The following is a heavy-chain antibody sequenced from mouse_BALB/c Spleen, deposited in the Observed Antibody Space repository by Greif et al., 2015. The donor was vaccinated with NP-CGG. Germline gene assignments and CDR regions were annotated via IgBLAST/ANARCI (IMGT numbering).Heavy chain of an antibody. CDR3: AREDYGTRYSDV. J-gene: IGHJ1*01. Sequence: QVQLQQSGAELVRPGSSVKISCMASGYAFSSYWMNWVKQRPGQGLEWIGQIYPGDGDTNYNGKFKGKATLTADKSSSTAYMQLSSLTSEDSGVYFCAREDYGTRYSDVWGAGTTVTVSS. CDR1: GYAFSSYW. V-gene: IGHV1-80*01. D-gene: IGHD1-1*01. CDR2: IYPGDGDT.